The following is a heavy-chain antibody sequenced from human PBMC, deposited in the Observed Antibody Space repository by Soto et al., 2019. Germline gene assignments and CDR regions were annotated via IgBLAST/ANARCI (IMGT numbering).Heavy chain of an antibody. J-gene: IGHJ4*02. CDR2: VHSGGTT. Sequence: EVQLVESGGGLVQPGGSLRLSCAASGFTVSTYYMNWVRQAPGEGLEWVSVVHSGGTTYYADSVRGRFTISRDNSKSTLFLQMNSLRAEDTAVYYCARGRSASSDFDSWGQGTLVTVSS. V-gene: IGHV3-66*01. CDR3: ARGRSASSDFDS. CDR1: GFTVSTYY. D-gene: IGHD3-10*01.